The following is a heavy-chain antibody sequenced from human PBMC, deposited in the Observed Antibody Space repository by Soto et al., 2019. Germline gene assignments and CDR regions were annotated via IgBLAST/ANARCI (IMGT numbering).Heavy chain of an antibody. Sequence: QVKLVQSGGEVKKPGASVKISCKASGYTFSSYGISWVRQAPGQGLEWMGGISAYNGNTNYAQKFQGRVTMTTDTSTSTAYMELRSLRSDDTAIYYCARTLNEWLLGLEWGQGTLVTVSS. CDR1: GYTFSSYG. D-gene: IGHD3-3*01. CDR2: ISAYNGNT. CDR3: ARTLNEWLLGLE. V-gene: IGHV1-18*01. J-gene: IGHJ4*02.